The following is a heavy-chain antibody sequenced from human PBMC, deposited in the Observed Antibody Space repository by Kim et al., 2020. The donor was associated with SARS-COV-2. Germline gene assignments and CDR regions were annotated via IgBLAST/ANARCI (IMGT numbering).Heavy chain of an antibody. V-gene: IGHV3-33*01. CDR3: ARDSRGLNHSYYYGMDV. Sequence: GGSLRLSCAASGFTFSSYGMHWVRQAPGKGLEWVAVIWYDGSNKYYADSVKGRFTISRDNSKNTLYLQMNSLRAEDTAVYYCARDSRGLNHSYYYGMDVWGQGTTGTVSS. D-gene: IGHD3-10*01. CDR1: GFTFSSYG. J-gene: IGHJ6*02. CDR2: IWYDGSNK.